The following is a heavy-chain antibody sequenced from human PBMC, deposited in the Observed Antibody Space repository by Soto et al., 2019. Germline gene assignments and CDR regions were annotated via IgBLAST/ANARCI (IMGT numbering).Heavy chain of an antibody. CDR1: GGSVTNSSYY. Sequence: PSETLSLTCTVAGGSVTNSSYYWGWIRQTPGKGLEWIGSVYYRGRSYTKSSVKSRDTISVDTSKNRFSLSSNSVTASDTTVYSCVSPWTTVPTPACFDSWGPGGLVAVSS. CDR3: VSPWTTVPTPACFDS. V-gene: IGHV4-39*01. CDR2: VYYRGRS. J-gene: IGHJ4*02. D-gene: IGHD4-17*01.